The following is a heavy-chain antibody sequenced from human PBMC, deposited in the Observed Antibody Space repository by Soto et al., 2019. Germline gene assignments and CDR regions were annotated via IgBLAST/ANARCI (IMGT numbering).Heavy chain of an antibody. CDR2: ISSSSRTI. Sequence: GSISISSAASRFSVYSYTMTWVRQAPGKGLEWISYISSSSRTIYYADSVKGRFTISRDNAQNSLYLRMTSLRDEVTAVYYWARVSSSGLDVWGQGTLVTVSS. V-gene: IGHV3-48*02. CDR1: RFSVYSYT. D-gene: IGHD3-22*01. J-gene: IGHJ4*03. CDR3: ARVSSSGLDV.